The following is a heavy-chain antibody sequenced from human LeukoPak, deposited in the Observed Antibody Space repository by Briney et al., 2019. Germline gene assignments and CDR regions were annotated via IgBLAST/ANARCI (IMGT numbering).Heavy chain of an antibody. Sequence: SQTLSLTCTVSGGSISSGDYYWSWIRQPPGKGLGWIGEINHGGSTNYNPSLKSRVIMSLDTSKSQFSLILGSVTAADTAIYYCARVPGQWLPFDYWDRGTLVTVSS. CDR3: ARVPGQWLPFDY. J-gene: IGHJ4*02. CDR1: GGSISSGDYY. V-gene: IGHV4-30-4*01. CDR2: INHGGST. D-gene: IGHD6-19*01.